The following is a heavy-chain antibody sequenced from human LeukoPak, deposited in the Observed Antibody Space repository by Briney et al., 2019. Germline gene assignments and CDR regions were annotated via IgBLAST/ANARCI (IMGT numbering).Heavy chain of an antibody. J-gene: IGHJ4*02. CDR3: AKDEASGSYYVS. V-gene: IGHV1-46*01. CDR2: INPTAGNT. D-gene: IGHD1-26*01. Sequence: ASVKVSCKASGYTFSNYYLHWVRQAPGQGLEWMGLINPTAGNTYYAQKFQGRVTMTRDMSTSTVYMELSSLRSEDTAVYYCAKDEASGSYYVSWGQGTLVTVSS. CDR1: GYTFSNYY.